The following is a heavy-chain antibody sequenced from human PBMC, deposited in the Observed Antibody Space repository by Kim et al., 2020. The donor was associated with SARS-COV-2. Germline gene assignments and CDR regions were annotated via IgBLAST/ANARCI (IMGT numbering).Heavy chain of an antibody. J-gene: IGHJ3*02. V-gene: IGHV1-18*01. CDR2: INAYNGNT. CDR1: GYTFTSYG. CDR3: ARDLYRTPLYVMLIGGYAFDI. D-gene: IGHD3-10*01. Sequence: ASVKVSCKASGYTFTSYGISWVRQAPGQGLEWMGWINAYNGNTNYAQKLQGRVTMTTDTSTSTAYMELRSLRSDDTAVYYCARDLYRTPLYVMLIGGYAFDIWGEGTMVTVSS.